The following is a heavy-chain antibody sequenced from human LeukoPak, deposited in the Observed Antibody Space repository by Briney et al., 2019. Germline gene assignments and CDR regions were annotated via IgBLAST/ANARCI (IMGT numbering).Heavy chain of an antibody. Sequence: ASVKGSCKASRYTFTSYDINWVRQATGQGLGWMGWMNPNSGNTGYAQKFQGRVTMTRNTSISTAYTELSSLRSEDTAVYYCARGLAAAAHYYFDYWGQGTLVTVSS. D-gene: IGHD6-13*01. CDR2: MNPNSGNT. CDR1: RYTFTSYD. J-gene: IGHJ4*02. CDR3: ARGLAAAAHYYFDY. V-gene: IGHV1-8*01.